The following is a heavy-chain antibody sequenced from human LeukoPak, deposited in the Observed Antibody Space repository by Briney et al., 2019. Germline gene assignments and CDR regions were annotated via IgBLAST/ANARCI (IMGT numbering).Heavy chain of an antibody. V-gene: IGHV3-23*01. D-gene: IGHD6-13*01. Sequence: GGSLRLSCAASGFTFSSYAMSWVRQAPGKGLEWVSAISGSGGSTYYADSVKGRFTISRDNSKNTLYLQMNSLRAEDTAVYYCAKDPPAGIAAAPAHFQHRGQGTLVTVSS. CDR3: AKDPPAGIAAAPAHFQH. CDR1: GFTFSSYA. CDR2: ISGSGGST. J-gene: IGHJ1*01.